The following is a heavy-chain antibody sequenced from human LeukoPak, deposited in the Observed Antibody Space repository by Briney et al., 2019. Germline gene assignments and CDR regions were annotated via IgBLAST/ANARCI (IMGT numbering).Heavy chain of an antibody. D-gene: IGHD5-18*01. CDR2: IYSGGST. CDR3: ARALQLWSDFDY. Sequence: GGSLRLSCAASGFTIISTYLSWVRQAPGKGLEWVSVIYSGGSTYYADSVKGRFTISRDISKSTVYLQMNSLRAEDTAVYYCARALQLWSDFDYWGQGTLVTVSS. J-gene: IGHJ4*02. CDR1: GFTIISTY. V-gene: IGHV3-66*01.